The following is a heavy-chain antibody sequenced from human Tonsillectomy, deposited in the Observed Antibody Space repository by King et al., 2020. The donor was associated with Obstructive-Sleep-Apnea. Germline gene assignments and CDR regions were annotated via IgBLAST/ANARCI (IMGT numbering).Heavy chain of an antibody. J-gene: IGHJ5*02. CDR1: GYSISSGYY. V-gene: IGHV4-38-2*02. D-gene: IGHD3-9*01. CDR2: MYHSGST. Sequence: VQLQESGPGLVKPSETLSLTCTVSGYSISSGYYWGWIRQPPGKGLEWIGSMYHSGSTYYNPSLKSRVSISVDTSKNQFSLKLSSVTAADTAVYYCARDRGWEPYYDILTATSNWFDPWGQGTLVTVSS. CDR3: ARDRGWEPYYDILTATSNWFDP.